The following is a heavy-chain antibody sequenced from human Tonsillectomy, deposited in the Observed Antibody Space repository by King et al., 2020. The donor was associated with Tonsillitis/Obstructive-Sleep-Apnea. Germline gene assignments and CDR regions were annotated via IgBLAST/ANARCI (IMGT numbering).Heavy chain of an antibody. J-gene: IGHJ3*02. D-gene: IGHD2-15*01. Sequence: VQLVESGGGVVQPGRSLRLSCAASGFTFSTYAMHWVRQAPGKGLEWVAVISYDGSNKYYADSVKGRFTISRDNSKNTLYLQMNSLRAEDTAVYYCARAPGGDCSSTSCYSLGYCSGGSCPGAFDIWGLGTMVTVSS. V-gene: IGHV3-30*01. CDR2: ISYDGSNK. CDR3: ARAPGGDCSSTSCYSLGYCSGGSCPGAFDI. CDR1: GFTFSTYA.